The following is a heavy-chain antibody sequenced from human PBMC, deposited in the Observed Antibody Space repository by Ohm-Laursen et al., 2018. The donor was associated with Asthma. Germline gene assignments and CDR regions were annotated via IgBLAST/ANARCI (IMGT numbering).Heavy chain of an antibody. D-gene: IGHD6-19*01. CDR1: GFTFRSYA. Sequence: SLRLSCTASGFTFRSYAMHWVRQAPGKGLEWVAVGGSYYDGGLKYYADSVKGRFTISRDNSKNTLYLQMSSLRAEDTAVYYCAKDRSGWYKDYWGQGTLVTVSS. V-gene: IGHV3-30-3*01. CDR2: GGSYYDGGLK. CDR3: AKDRSGWYKDY. J-gene: IGHJ4*02.